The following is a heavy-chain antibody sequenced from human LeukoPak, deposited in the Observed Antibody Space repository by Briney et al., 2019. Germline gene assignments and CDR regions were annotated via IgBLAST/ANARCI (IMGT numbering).Heavy chain of an antibody. J-gene: IGHJ6*03. Sequence: PSETLSLTCTVSGGSISSYYWSWIRQPPGKGLEWIGYIYYSGSTNYNLSLKSRVTISVDTSKNQFSLKLSSVTAADTAVYYCARVYYDSSGYPEIYYYYYMDVWGKGTTVTVSS. CDR3: ARVYYDSSGYPEIYYYYYMDV. CDR2: IYYSGST. V-gene: IGHV4-59*01. D-gene: IGHD3-22*01. CDR1: GGSISSYY.